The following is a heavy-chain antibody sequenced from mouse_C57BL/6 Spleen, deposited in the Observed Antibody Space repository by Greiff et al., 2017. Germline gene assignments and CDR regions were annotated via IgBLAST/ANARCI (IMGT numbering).Heavy chain of an antibody. CDR3: TRPRSSGYETWFAY. CDR1: GYTFTDYE. CDR2: IDPETGGT. V-gene: IGHV1-15*01. D-gene: IGHD3-2*02. Sequence: VQLQQSGAELVRPGASVTLSCKASGYTFTDYEMHWVKQTPVHGLEWIGAIDPETGGTAYNQKFKGKAILTADKSSSTAYMELRSLTSEDSAVYYCTRPRSSGYETWFAYWGQGTLVTVSA. J-gene: IGHJ3*01.